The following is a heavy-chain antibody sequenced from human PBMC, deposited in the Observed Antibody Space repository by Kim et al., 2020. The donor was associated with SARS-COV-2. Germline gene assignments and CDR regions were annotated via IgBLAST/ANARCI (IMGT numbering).Heavy chain of an antibody. V-gene: IGHV1-2*04. CDR2: INPNSGGT. CDR1: GYTFTGYY. Sequence: ASVKVSCKASGYTFTGYYMHWVRQAPGQGLEWMGWINPNSGGTNYAQKFQGWVTMTRDTSISTAYMELSRLRSDDTAVYYCARSLGYCSSTSCYVYYYGMDVWGQGTTVTVSS. D-gene: IGHD2-2*01. J-gene: IGHJ6*02. CDR3: ARSLGYCSSTSCYVYYYGMDV.